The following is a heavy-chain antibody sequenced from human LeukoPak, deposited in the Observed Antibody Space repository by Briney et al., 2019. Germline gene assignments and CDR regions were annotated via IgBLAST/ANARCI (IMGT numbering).Heavy chain of an antibody. CDR1: GGTFSSYA. CDR3: ASTIDILTGYYTLDY. J-gene: IGHJ4*02. CDR2: INTNTGNP. V-gene: IGHV7-4-1*02. Sequence: GASVKVSCKASGGTFSSYAISWVRQAPGQGLEWMGWINTNTGNPTYAQGFTGRFVFSLDTSVSTAYLQISSLKAEDTAVYYCASTIDILTGYYTLDYWGQGTLVTVSS. D-gene: IGHD3-9*01.